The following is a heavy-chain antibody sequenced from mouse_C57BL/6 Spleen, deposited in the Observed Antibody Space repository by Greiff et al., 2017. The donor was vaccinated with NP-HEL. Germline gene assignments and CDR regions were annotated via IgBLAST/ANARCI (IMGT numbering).Heavy chain of an antibody. CDR3: AREGELGRAWFAY. CDR1: GYSFTGYF. Sequence: EVQLQQSGPELVKPGDSVKISCKASGYSFTGYFMNWVMQSHGKSLEWIGRINPYNGDTFYNQKFKGKATLTVDKSSSTAHMELRSLTSEDSAGYYCAREGELGRAWFAYWGQGTLVTVSA. J-gene: IGHJ3*01. D-gene: IGHD4-1*01. V-gene: IGHV1-20*01. CDR2: INPYNGDT.